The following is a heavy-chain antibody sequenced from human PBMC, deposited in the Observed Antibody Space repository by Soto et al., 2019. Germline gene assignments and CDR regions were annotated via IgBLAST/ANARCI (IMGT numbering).Heavy chain of an antibody. J-gene: IGHJ5*02. CDR3: AGSYSGTFYGYDT. CDR2: VFYTGST. Sequence: SETLSLTCTVSGGSISSYHWSWIRQSPGKGLEWIGYVFYTGSTKYNPALKRRVTISVDTSKNQFSLKLSSVSAADTGLYYCAGSYSGTFYGYDTWGQGILVTVSS. V-gene: IGHV4-59*01. D-gene: IGHD1-26*01. CDR1: GGSISSYH.